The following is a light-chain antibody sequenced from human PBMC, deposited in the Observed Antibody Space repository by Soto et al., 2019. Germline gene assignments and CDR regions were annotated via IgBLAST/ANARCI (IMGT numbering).Light chain of an antibody. Sequence: QSVLTQPASVSGSPGQSITISCTGTTSDVGSYNLVSWYQQYPGKAPKLMIYEGSRRPSGVSNRFSGSKSSNTASLTISGLQAEDEADYYCSSYTSSTTRVFGGGTKVTVL. V-gene: IGLV2-14*02. CDR1: TSDVGSYNL. CDR2: EGS. J-gene: IGLJ2*01. CDR3: SSYTSSTTRV.